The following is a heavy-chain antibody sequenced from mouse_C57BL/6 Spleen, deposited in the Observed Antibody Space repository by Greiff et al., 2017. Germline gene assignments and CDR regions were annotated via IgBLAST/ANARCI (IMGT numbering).Heavy chain of an antibody. CDR1: GFTFSSYA. D-gene: IGHD2-4*01. CDR2: ISDGGSYT. CDR3: ARYDYDGFAY. V-gene: IGHV5-4*03. Sequence: EVKLQESGGGLVKPGGSLKLSCAASGFTFSSYAMSWVRQTPEKRLEWVATISDGGSYTYYPDNVKGRFTISRDNAKNNLYLQMSHLKSEDTAMYYCARYDYDGFAYWGQGTLVTVSA. J-gene: IGHJ3*01.